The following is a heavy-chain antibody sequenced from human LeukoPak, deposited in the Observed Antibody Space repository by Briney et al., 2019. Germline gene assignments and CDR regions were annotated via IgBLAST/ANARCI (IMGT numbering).Heavy chain of an antibody. CDR2: ISGSGGST. CDR1: GFTFSSYA. J-gene: IGHJ4*02. V-gene: IGHV3-23*01. D-gene: IGHD5-12*01. Sequence: GGSLRLSCAASGFTFSSYAMSWVRQAPGKGLEWVSAISGSGGSTYYADSVKGRFSISRDNSRDTLYLQINSLRADDTALYYCAKASGYSGYDPFDYWGQGTLVTVSS. CDR3: AKASGYSGYDPFDY.